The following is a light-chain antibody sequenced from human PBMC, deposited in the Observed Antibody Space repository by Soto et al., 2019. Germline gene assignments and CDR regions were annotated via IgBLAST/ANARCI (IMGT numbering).Light chain of an antibody. CDR1: QSVSSSY. CDR3: QQYGSSRFT. Sequence: ETVLTPSPGTLSLSPGERDTLSCRAIQSVSSSYLGWYQQKPGQAPRLLIYGASSRATGIPDRFSGSGSGTDFTLTISRLEPEDVAVYYCQQYGSSRFTFGPGTKVDIK. CDR2: GAS. J-gene: IGKJ3*01. V-gene: IGKV3-20*01.